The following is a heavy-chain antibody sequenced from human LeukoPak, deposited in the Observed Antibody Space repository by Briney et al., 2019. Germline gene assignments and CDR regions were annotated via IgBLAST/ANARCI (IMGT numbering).Heavy chain of an antibody. J-gene: IGHJ4*02. Sequence: GGSLRLSCAASGFTFSSCSMNWVRQAPGKGLEWVSYISSSSSTIYYADSVKGRFTISRDNAKNSLYLQMNSLRAEDTAVYYCARLYSSSWKLPDYWGQGTLVTVSS. CDR2: ISSSSSTI. CDR3: ARLYSSSWKLPDY. V-gene: IGHV3-48*04. D-gene: IGHD6-13*01. CDR1: GFTFSSCS.